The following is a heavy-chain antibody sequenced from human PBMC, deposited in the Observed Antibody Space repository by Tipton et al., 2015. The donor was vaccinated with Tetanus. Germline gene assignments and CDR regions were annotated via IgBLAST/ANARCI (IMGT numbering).Heavy chain of an antibody. Sequence: QVQLVQSGAEVKKPGASVKVSCKASGYSFISYYIHWVRQAPGQGLEWIGIINPSSGSTSYAQKFQGRVTMTRDTSTSTVYMDLNSLRSEDTAVYYCAREVSRERNFDILTDYYRDAFDIWGQGTTVTVSS. V-gene: IGHV1-46*01. J-gene: IGHJ3*02. CDR1: GYSFISYY. D-gene: IGHD3-9*01. CDR3: AREVSRERNFDILTDYYRDAFDI. CDR2: INPSSGST.